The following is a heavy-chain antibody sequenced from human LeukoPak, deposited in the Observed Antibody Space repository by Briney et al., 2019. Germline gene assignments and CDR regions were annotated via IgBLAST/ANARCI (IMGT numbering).Heavy chain of an antibody. Sequence: LPGRSLSPARPASGSSSASFAMSCASPLPGGWMEWVSSIISDGGSTNYADSVKGRFSISRDNTKSTLYMQMNSLTAEDTAVYYCVKSGQYSEVVTHFDYWGQGTLVTVSS. CDR1: GSSSASFA. CDR2: IISDGGST. D-gene: IGHD5-12*01. CDR3: VKSGQYSEVVTHFDY. V-gene: IGHV3-23*01. J-gene: IGHJ4*02.